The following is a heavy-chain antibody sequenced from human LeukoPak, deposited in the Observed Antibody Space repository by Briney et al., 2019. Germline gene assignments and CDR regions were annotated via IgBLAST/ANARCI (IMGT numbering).Heavy chain of an antibody. CDR2: IKQDGSER. Sequence: PGGSLRLSCAASGFTFSSYEMNWVRQAPGKGLEWVAPIKQDGSERYYVDSVKGRFTISRDNAQNSLSLQMNSLRVEDTAVYYCAKTGMLRRVGYLDVWGKGTAVIVSS. J-gene: IGHJ6*04. CDR1: GFTFSSYE. D-gene: IGHD1-1*01. CDR3: AKTGMLRRVGYLDV. V-gene: IGHV3-7*01.